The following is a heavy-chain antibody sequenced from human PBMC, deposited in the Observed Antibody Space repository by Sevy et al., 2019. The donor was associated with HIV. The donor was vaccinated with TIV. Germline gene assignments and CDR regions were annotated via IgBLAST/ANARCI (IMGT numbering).Heavy chain of an antibody. CDR1: GYSISSGYY. V-gene: IGHV4-38-2*01. J-gene: IGHJ6*03. CDR3: VRDGRGSYRAYYYYMDV. CDR2: IYHSGST. D-gene: IGHD1-26*01. Sequence: SETLSLTCAVSGYSISSGYYWGWIRQPPGKGLEWIGSIYHSGSTYYNPSLKSRVTISVDTSKNQFSLKLSSVTAADTAVYYCVRDGRGSYRAYYYYMDVWGKRTTVTVSS.